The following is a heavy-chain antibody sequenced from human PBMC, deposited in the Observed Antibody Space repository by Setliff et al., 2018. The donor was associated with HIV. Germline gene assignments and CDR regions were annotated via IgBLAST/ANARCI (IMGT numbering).Heavy chain of an antibody. CDR3: ARQHGSRKHFDP. D-gene: IGHD3-10*01. Sequence: SETLSLTCTVSGASISRGSYYWSWIRQPAGKGLEWIGHIHTSGNTNNNPSLKSRVTISVDTSKNHFSLNLSSVTAADTAVYYCARQHGSRKHFDPWGQGTLVTVSS. J-gene: IGHJ5*02. CDR2: IHTSGNT. V-gene: IGHV4-61*09. CDR1: GASISRGSYY.